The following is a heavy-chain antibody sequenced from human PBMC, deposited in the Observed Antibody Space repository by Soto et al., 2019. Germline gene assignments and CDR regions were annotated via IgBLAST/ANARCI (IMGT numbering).Heavy chain of an antibody. CDR3: AKDELRFLEWLLVGINFDY. J-gene: IGHJ4*02. CDR2: INSNGDST. V-gene: IGHV3-23*01. Sequence: GGSLRLSCVASGFTFSRYVMSWVRQAPGKGLEWVSTINSNGDSTYYADSVKGRFTISRDNSRNSLYLQVNSLRAEDTAVYYCAKDELRFLEWLLVGINFDYWGQGTLVTVSS. CDR1: GFTFSRYV. D-gene: IGHD3-3*01.